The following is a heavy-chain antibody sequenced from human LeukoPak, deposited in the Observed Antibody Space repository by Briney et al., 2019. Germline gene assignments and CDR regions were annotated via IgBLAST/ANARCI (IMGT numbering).Heavy chain of an antibody. J-gene: IGHJ6*03. Sequence: GGSLRLSCAASGFTFSSYGMSWVRQAPGKGLEWVSAISGSGGSTYYADSVKGRFTISRDNSKNTLYLQMNSLRSEDTAVYYCARKVRGWSWTDYYYYYYMDVWGKGTTVTVSS. CDR1: GFTFSSYG. D-gene: IGHD6-19*01. CDR3: ARKVRGWSWTDYYYYYYMDV. CDR2: ISGSGGST. V-gene: IGHV3-23*01.